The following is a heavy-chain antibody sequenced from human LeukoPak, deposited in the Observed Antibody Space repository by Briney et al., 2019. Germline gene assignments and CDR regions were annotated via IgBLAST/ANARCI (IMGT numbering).Heavy chain of an antibody. J-gene: IGHJ4*02. V-gene: IGHV3-30*03. D-gene: IGHD5-12*01. CDR3: ASDVDH. CDR1: GFTFSSYG. CDR2: ISYDGSNK. Sequence: GGSLRLSCAASGFTFSSYGMHWVRQAPGKGLEWVAVISYDGSNKYYADSVKGRFTISRDNSKNTLYLQMNSLRAEDTAVYYCASDVDHWGQGTLVTVSS.